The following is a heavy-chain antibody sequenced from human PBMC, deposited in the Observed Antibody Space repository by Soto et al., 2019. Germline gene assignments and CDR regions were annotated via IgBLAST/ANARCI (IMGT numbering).Heavy chain of an antibody. CDR2: IKSKTDGGTT. D-gene: IGHD6-13*01. V-gene: IGHV3-15*01. CDR1: GFTFSNAW. CDR3: TGSWYDYYHYGMDV. J-gene: IGHJ6*02. Sequence: EVQLVESGGGLVKPGGSLRLSCAASGFTFSNAWMSWVRQAPGKGLEWVGRIKSKTDGGTTDYAAPVKGRFTISRDDSKNTLYRQMNSLKTEGTAVYYCTGSWYDYYHYGMDVWGQGTTVTVSS.